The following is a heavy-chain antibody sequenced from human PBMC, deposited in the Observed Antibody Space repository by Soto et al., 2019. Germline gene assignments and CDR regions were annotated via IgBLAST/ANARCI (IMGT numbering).Heavy chain of an antibody. CDR3: AALGYSYVDYYYYYGMDV. CDR1: GGSISSSSYY. D-gene: IGHD5-18*01. V-gene: IGHV4-39*01. Sequence: PPETLSLTCTVSGGSISSSSYYWGWIRQPPGKGLEWIGSIYYSGSTYYNPSLKSRVTISVDTSKNQFSLKLSSVTAADTAVYYCAALGYSYVDYYYYYGMDVWGQGTTVTVSS. J-gene: IGHJ6*02. CDR2: IYYSGST.